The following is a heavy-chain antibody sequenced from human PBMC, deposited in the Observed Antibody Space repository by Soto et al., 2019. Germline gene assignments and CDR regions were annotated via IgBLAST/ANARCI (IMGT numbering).Heavy chain of an antibody. CDR2: IQSIGTS. CDR3: ARLSILTGCEYFDY. CDR1: GGPITNSSFY. V-gene: IGHV4-39*02. D-gene: IGHD3-9*01. Sequence: QVQLQESGPGLVKPSETLSLTCSVSGGPITNSSFYWPWVRQPPGTGLEWIGSIQSIGTSFYNPPPQRRVSFSIATSKNSFSLQVTSVTAADTAVYYCARLSILTGCEYFDYWCQGTLVTVSS. J-gene: IGHJ4*02.